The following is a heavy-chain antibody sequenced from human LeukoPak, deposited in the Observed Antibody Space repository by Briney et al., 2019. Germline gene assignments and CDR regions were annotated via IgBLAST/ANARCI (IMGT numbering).Heavy chain of an antibody. D-gene: IGHD3-22*01. CDR1: GFTFSAYD. J-gene: IGHJ2*01. CDR2: LSGSGDTT. V-gene: IGHV3-23*01. CDR3: ARVYDSSGYYYRSWYFDL. Sequence: GGSLRLSCEASGFTFSAYDMSWVRQAPGKGLEWVSFLSGSGDTTYYADSVKGHFTISRDNSRNTLYLQMNSLRAEDTAVYYCARVYDSSGYYYRSWYFDLWGRGTLVTVSS.